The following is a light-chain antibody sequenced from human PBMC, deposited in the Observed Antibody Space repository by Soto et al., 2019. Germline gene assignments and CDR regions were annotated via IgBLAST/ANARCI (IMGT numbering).Light chain of an antibody. CDR2: GAS. Sequence: EIVMTQSPATLSLSPGERATLSCRASQSVSSNLAWYQQKPGQAPRLLIYGASTRATGIPARFSGSGSGTKFTLTISSLQSEDFAVYYCQQYNNWPRTFGQGTKVEIK. V-gene: IGKV3-15*01. J-gene: IGKJ1*01. CDR1: QSVSSN. CDR3: QQYNNWPRT.